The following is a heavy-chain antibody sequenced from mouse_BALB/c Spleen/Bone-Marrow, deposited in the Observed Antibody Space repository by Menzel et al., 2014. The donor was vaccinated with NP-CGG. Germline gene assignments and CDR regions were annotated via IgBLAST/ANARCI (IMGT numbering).Heavy chain of an antibody. D-gene: IGHD4-1*01. CDR2: ISNGGGST. CDR1: GFAFSSYD. V-gene: IGHV5-12-1*01. J-gene: IGHJ2*01. Sequence: EVKVVESGGGLVKPGGSLKLSCAASGFAFSSYDMSWVRQTPEKRLEWVAYISNGGGSTYYPDTVKGRFTISRDNAKNTLYLQMGSLKSEDTAMYYCARHELGLFDYWGQGTTLTVSS. CDR3: ARHELGLFDY.